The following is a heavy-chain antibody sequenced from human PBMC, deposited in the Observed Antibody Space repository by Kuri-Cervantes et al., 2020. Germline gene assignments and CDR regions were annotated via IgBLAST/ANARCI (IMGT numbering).Heavy chain of an antibody. CDR1: GGSISSYY. CDR3: ARAQNYYGMDV. CDR2: IYYSGST. Sequence: SETLSLTCTVSGGSISSYYWSWIRQPPGKGLEWIGYIYYSGSTNYNPSLKSRVTISVDTSKNQFSPKLSSVTAADTAVYYCARAQNYYGMDVWGQGTTVTVSS. V-gene: IGHV4-59*01. J-gene: IGHJ6*02.